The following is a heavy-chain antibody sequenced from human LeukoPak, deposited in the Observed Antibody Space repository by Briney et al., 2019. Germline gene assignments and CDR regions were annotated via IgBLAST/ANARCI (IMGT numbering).Heavy chain of an antibody. CDR1: GGSFSGYY. D-gene: IGHD7-27*01. CDR3: ARVGTRGPWFDP. CDR2: INHSGST. V-gene: IGHV4-34*01. Sequence: SETLSLTCAVYGGSFSGYYWSWIRQPPGKGLEWIGEINHSGSTNYNPSLKSRVTISVDTSKNQFSLKLSSVTAADTAVYYCARVGTRGPWFDPWGQGTLVTVSS. J-gene: IGHJ5*02.